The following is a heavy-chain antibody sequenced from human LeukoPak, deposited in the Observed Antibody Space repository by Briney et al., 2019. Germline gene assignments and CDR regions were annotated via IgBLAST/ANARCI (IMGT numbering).Heavy chain of an antibody. CDR3: AREEQQLVYTDY. CDR1: GYTFTGYY. CDR2: INPNSGGT. D-gene: IGHD6-13*01. V-gene: IGHV1-2*02. Sequence: ASVKVSCKASGYTFTGYYMHWVRQAPGQGLEWMGWINPNSGGTNYAQKFQGRVTMTRDTSISTAYMELSRLRSDDTAVCYCAREEQQLVYTDYWGQGTLVTVSS. J-gene: IGHJ4*02.